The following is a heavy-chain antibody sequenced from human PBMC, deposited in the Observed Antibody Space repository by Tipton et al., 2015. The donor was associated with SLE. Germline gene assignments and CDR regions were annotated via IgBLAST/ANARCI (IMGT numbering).Heavy chain of an antibody. CDR1: GGSISSHY. D-gene: IGHD6-13*01. V-gene: IGHV4-59*11. CDR2: IYYGGST. Sequence: TLSLTCTVSGGSISSHYWSWIRQPPGKGLEWIGYIYYGGSTNYNPSLKSRVTISVDTSKNQFSLKLSSVTAADTAVYYCARVMYSSSWYGGAFDIWGQGTMVTVSS. CDR3: ARVMYSSSWYGGAFDI. J-gene: IGHJ3*02.